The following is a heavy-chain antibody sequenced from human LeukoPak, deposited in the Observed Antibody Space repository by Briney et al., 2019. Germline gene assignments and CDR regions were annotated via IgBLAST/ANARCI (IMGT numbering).Heavy chain of an antibody. Sequence: SETLSLTCTVTGGSISSYYWSWIRQPPGKGLEWIGYIYSSGSTNYNPSLESRVAISVDTSKNQFSLKLSSVTAADTAVYYCARRGYSTGWYYFDYWGQGTLVTVSS. D-gene: IGHD6-19*01. CDR3: ARRGYSTGWYYFDY. CDR1: GGSISSYY. J-gene: IGHJ4*02. V-gene: IGHV4-59*08. CDR2: IYSSGST.